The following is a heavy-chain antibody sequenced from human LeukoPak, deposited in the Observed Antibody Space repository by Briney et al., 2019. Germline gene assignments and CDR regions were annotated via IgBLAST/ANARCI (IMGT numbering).Heavy chain of an antibody. CDR2: MYYRRSN. CDR1: GRSISSTSYY. CDR3: AREFSGEGSGHFKIGFDGIDY. Sequence: SESLSLACSVYGRSISSTSYYWGWLRQPRGKRLEWFGMMYYRRSNYNNPSLKRRVTISADTSKNPFTLKLSYVTAADTAVYYCAREFSGEGSGHFKIGFDGIDYWGQGTPVTVSS. D-gene: IGHD6-19*01. J-gene: IGHJ4*02. V-gene: IGHV4-39*06.